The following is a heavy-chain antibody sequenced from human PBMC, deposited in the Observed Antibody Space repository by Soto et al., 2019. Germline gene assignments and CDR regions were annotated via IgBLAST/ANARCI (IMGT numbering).Heavy chain of an antibody. Sequence: EVQLVESGGGLVKPGGSLRLSCAASGFTFRRFTMNWVRQAPGKGLEWVSTISSNIAYIYYTDALRGRFTISRDNAKNSLHLQMNSLIAEDTAVYYCTRDASRDSSARGWFDPWGPGTLVTVSS. CDR2: ISSNIAYI. J-gene: IGHJ5*02. CDR3: TRDASRDSSARGWFDP. CDR1: GFTFRRFT. V-gene: IGHV3-21*02. D-gene: IGHD6-13*01.